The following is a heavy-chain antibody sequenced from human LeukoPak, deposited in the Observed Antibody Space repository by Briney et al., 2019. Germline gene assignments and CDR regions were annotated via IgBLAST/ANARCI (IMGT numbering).Heavy chain of an antibody. CDR2: IYSSGGT. CDR1: GFTFSSYA. Sequence: GGSLRLSCAASGFTFSSYAMSWVRQAPGKGLEWVSIIYSSGGTYYADSVKGRFTISRDNSKNTLYLQMNSLRAEDTAVYYCARGNNYFDYWGQGTLVTVSS. J-gene: IGHJ4*02. CDR3: ARGNNYFDY. D-gene: IGHD1/OR15-1a*01. V-gene: IGHV3-53*01.